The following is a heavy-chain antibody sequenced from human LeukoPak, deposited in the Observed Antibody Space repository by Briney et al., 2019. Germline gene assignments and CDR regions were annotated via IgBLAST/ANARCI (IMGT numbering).Heavy chain of an antibody. CDR2: ISSSGSTI. CDR1: GFTFSSYE. Sequence: PGGSLRLSCAASGFTFSSYEMNWVRQAPGKGLEWASYISSSGSTIYYADSVKGRFTISRDNAKNSLYLQMNSLRAEDTAVYYCARGYDYGDFNFDYWGQGTLVTVSS. J-gene: IGHJ4*02. CDR3: ARGYDYGDFNFDY. D-gene: IGHD4-17*01. V-gene: IGHV3-48*03.